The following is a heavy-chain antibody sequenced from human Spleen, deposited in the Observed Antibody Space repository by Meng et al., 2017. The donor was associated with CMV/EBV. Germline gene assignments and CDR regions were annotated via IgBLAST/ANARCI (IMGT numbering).Heavy chain of an antibody. J-gene: IGHJ5*02. D-gene: IGHD3-3*01. V-gene: IGHV1-18*01. CDR2: RRENNGKT. CDR3: ARATSFGVVTLGLSNWFDP. Sequence: ISRVGKENGKGMEWMGRRRENNGKTKKEKKVKEREKMTTEKSTRKDYMELSRLRSEDTAVYYCARATSFGVVTLGLSNWFDPWGQGTLVTVSS.